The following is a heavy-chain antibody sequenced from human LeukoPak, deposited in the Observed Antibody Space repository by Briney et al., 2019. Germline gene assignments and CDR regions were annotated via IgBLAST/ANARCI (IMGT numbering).Heavy chain of an antibody. Sequence: ASVKVSCKASGYTFTSYGISWVRQAPGQGLEWMGWISAYNGNTNYAQKLQGRVTMTTDTSTSTAYMELRSLRSDDTAVYYCARDLRHRYSGSWYYYYGMDVWGQGTTVTVSS. J-gene: IGHJ6*02. D-gene: IGHD6-13*01. CDR3: ARDLRHRYSGSWYYYYGMDV. V-gene: IGHV1-18*01. CDR1: GYTFTSYG. CDR2: ISAYNGNT.